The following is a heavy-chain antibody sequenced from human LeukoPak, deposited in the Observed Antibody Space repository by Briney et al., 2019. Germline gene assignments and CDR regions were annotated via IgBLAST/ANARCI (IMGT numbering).Heavy chain of an antibody. CDR2: TYYRSKWYN. Sequence: SQTLSLTCAISGDSVSSNSAAWNWIRQSPSRGLEWLGRTYYRSKWYNDYAVSVKSRITINPDTSKNQFSLQLNSVTPEDTAMYYCARDAEGYSSSWYYWFDPWGQGTLVTVSS. CDR1: GDSVSSNSAA. V-gene: IGHV6-1*01. D-gene: IGHD6-13*01. CDR3: ARDAEGYSSSWYYWFDP. J-gene: IGHJ5*02.